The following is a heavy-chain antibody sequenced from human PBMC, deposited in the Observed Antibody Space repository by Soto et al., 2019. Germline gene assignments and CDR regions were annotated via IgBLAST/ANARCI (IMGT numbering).Heavy chain of an antibody. Sequence: SETLSLTCAVYGGSFSGYYWSWIRQPPGKGLEWIGEINHSGSTNYNPSLKSRVTISVDTSKNQFFLKLSSVTAADTAVYYCAGSGSYFYYYYYGMDVWGQGTTVTVSS. V-gene: IGHV4-34*01. CDR1: GGSFSGYY. J-gene: IGHJ6*02. CDR3: AGSGSYFYYYYYGMDV. D-gene: IGHD1-26*01. CDR2: INHSGST.